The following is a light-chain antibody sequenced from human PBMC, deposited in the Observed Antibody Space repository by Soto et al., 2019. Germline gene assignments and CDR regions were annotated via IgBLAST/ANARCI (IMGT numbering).Light chain of an antibody. V-gene: IGLV1-40*01. CDR3: QSYDSLSAYV. CDR1: SSNIGAGYD. CDR2: GNN. Sequence: QSVLTQPPSVSGAPGQRVTISCTGSSSNIGAGYDVHWYQQLPGTAPKLLIYGNNNRPSGVPDRFSGSKSDTSASLAITELQAEDEADYYCQSYDSLSAYVFGPGTKVTVL. J-gene: IGLJ1*01.